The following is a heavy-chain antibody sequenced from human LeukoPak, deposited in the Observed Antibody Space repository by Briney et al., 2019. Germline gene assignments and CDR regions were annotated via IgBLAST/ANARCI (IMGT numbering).Heavy chain of an antibody. CDR3: ARAGQYSSAWYGLYYFDY. D-gene: IGHD6-19*01. CDR2: ISGRGGTT. Sequence: TGGSLRLSCAASGLTFSSDAMSWVRQAPGKGLEWVSGISGRGGTTHYADSVKGRFTISRDNSKNTLYLQMNSLRAEDTAVYYCARAGQYSSAWYGLYYFDYWGQGTLVTVSS. CDR1: GLTFSSDA. J-gene: IGHJ4*02. V-gene: IGHV3-23*01.